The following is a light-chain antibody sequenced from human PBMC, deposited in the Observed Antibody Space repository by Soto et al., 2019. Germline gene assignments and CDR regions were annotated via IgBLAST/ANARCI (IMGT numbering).Light chain of an antibody. CDR3: SSYTSTGTPFV. CDR2: EVS. V-gene: IGLV2-14*01. Sequence: QSALTQPASVSGSPGQSITISCSGSSSDIGGYKYVSWYQQHPGKAPKLMIYEVSNRPSGVSNRVSGSKSGNTASLTISGLQAEDEADYYCSSYTSTGTPFVFGTGTKVTVL. CDR1: SSDIGGYKY. J-gene: IGLJ1*01.